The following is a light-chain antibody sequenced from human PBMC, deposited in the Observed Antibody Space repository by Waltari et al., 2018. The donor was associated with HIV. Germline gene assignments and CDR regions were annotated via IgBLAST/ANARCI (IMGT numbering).Light chain of an antibody. V-gene: IGLV1-40*01. CDR3: QSYDSSLSGWV. CDR1: SPNIGAGYD. J-gene: IGLJ3*02. Sequence: QSVLPQPPSVSGAPGQRVTISCTGSSPNIGAGYDVHWYQHLPGTVPKLLIYGNSDRPSGVPDRFSVSKSGTSASLAITGLQAEDEAHYYCQSYDSSLSGWVFGGGTKLTVL. CDR2: GNS.